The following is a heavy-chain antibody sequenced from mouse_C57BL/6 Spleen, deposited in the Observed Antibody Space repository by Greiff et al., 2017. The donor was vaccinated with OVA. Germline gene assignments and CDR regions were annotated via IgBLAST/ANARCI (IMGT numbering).Heavy chain of an antibody. CDR1: GYTFTSYW. CDR2: IYPGSGST. CDR3: ARHYCGSRRGYFDY. Sequence: VQLQQPGAELVKPGASVKMSCKASGYTFTSYWITWVKQRPGQGLEWIGDIYPGSGSTNYNEKFKSKATLTVDTSSSTAYMQLSSLTSEDSAVYYGARHYCGSRRGYFDYWGQGTTLTVSS. V-gene: IGHV1-55*01. J-gene: IGHJ2*01. D-gene: IGHD1-1*01.